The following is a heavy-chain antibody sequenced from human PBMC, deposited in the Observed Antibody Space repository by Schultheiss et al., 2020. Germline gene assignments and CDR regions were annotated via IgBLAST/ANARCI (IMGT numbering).Heavy chain of an antibody. J-gene: IGHJ6*02. CDR1: GFTVSSNY. CDR3: AKHRWCSGGSCYGYYYGMDV. D-gene: IGHD2-15*01. CDR2: ISGSGGST. V-gene: IGHV3-23*01. Sequence: GGSLRLSCAASGFTVSSNYMSWVRQAPGKGLEWVSAISGSGGSTYYADSVKGRFTISRDNSKSTLYLQMNSLRAEDTAVYYCAKHRWCSGGSCYGYYYGMDVWGQGTTVTVSS.